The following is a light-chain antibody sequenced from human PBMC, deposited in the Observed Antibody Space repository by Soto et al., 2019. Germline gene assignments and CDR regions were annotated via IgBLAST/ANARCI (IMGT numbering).Light chain of an antibody. CDR2: GIS. V-gene: IGKV3-20*01. CDR1: QNVNRRS. J-gene: IGKJ1*01. CDR3: QQYDNSRT. Sequence: IVLTQSPGTLSLSPGERATLSCRASQNVNRRSVAWYQQKPGQAPRVLISGISNRATGIPDRFSGSWSGEDFTLTISILEPEYFAVYYCQQYDNSRTFGQGTKVEIK.